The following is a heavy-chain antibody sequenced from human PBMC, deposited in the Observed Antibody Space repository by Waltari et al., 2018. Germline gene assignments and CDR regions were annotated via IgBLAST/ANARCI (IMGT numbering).Heavy chain of an antibody. J-gene: IGHJ4*02. Sequence: QVQLVQSGPEVKKPGASVKVSCKASGYTFTDYIITWVRQAPGQGLEWMGWISDYDGKINDAQKIQDRATMTTDTAATTAYMELRSLRSDDAAVYYCARRRRIAVTDSEAFYFDYWGQGTLVTVSS. CDR3: ARRRRIAVTDSEAFYFDY. V-gene: IGHV1-18*04. CDR1: GYTFTDYI. CDR2: ISDYDGKI. D-gene: IGHD6-19*01.